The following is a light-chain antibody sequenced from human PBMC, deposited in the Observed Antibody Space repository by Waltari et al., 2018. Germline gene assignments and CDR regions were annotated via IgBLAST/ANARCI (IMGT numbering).Light chain of an antibody. CDR3: QQYYSTGT. CDR2: CAS. Sequence: DIVIAQSPDSLAVSLGERATINCKSGQCVLFRFHIRNYLAWYQQKPGQPPKLLFYCASSRESGVPDLFSGSGCGTDFTLTISSLQPEDVAVYYCQQYYSTGTFGPGTKVEIK. J-gene: IGKJ3*01. V-gene: IGKV4-1*01. CDR1: QCVLFRFHIRNY.